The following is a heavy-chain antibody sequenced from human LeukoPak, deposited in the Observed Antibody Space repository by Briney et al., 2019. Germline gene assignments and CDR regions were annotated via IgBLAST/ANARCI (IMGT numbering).Heavy chain of an antibody. D-gene: IGHD2-15*01. Sequence: GASVKVSCKASGYTFTGYYMHWVRQAPGQGLEWMGWINPNSGGTNYAQKFQSRVTMTRDTSISTAYMELSRLRSDDTAVYYCAREMLPTEVEERYYYYYYMDVWGKGTTVTVSS. CDR3: AREMLPTEVEERYYYYYYMDV. J-gene: IGHJ6*03. CDR1: GYTFTGYY. CDR2: INPNSGGT. V-gene: IGHV1-2*02.